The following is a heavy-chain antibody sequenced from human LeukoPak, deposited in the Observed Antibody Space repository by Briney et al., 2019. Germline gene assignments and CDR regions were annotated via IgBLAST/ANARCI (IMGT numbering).Heavy chain of an antibody. D-gene: IGHD7-27*01. J-gene: IGHJ4*02. V-gene: IGHV3-33*01. CDR2: IWFDGGVE. CDR1: AFTFSTYA. Sequence: QVQLVESGGGVVQPGRSLRLSCAASAFTFSTYAMHWVRQPPGKGLEWVAVIWFDGGVEYYADSVKGRFTISRDNSKNTLYLQMNSLRADDTAVYYCVRDHWGAFDYWGQGTLVTVSS. CDR3: VRDHWGAFDY.